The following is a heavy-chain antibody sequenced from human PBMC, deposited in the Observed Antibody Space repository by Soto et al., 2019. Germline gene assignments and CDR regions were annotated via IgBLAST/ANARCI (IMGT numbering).Heavy chain of an antibody. CDR2: IIPIFGTA. V-gene: IGHV1-69*06. J-gene: IGHJ6*02. Sequence: SVKVSCKASGGTFSSYAISWVRQAPGQGLEWMGGIIPIFGTANYAXKFQXXXTITADKSTXTAYMELSSLRSEDTAVYYCARDSYYDFWSGYYSFYYYGMDVGG. CDR1: GGTFSSYA. D-gene: IGHD3-3*01. CDR3: ARDSYYDFWSGYYSFYYYGMDV.